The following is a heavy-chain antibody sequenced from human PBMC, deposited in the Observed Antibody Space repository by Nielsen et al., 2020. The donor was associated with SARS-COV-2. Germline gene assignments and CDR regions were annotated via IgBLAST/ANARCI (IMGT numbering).Heavy chain of an antibody. V-gene: IGHV3-23*01. CDR1: GFAVSRNY. D-gene: IGHD3-10*01. Sequence: GSLKISCAASGFAVSRNYMNWVRQAPGKGLEWVSTISGGGDSIYYADSVKGRFSISRDNSKSILYLQMRRLRVEDTAVYYCVKDRGSIIRDFDSWGQGTLVTVSS. CDR2: ISGGGDSI. CDR3: VKDRGSIIRDFDS. J-gene: IGHJ4*02.